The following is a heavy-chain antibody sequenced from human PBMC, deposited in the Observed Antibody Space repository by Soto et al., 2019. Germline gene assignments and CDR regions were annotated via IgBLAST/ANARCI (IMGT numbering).Heavy chain of an antibody. CDR1: GGSISSYF. V-gene: IGHV4-59*01. CDR3: ARDLAAVPRAFDS. J-gene: IGHJ4*02. D-gene: IGHD6-13*01. Sequence: QVQLQESGPGLLKPSETLSLTCTVSGGSISSYFYIWVRQPPGKGLEWIGSVYYTGTTDYNPSLKSRVTISVDTAQTQFSLTLRSVPATDTAVYYCARDLAAVPRAFDSWGRGTLVTVSS. CDR2: VYYTGTT.